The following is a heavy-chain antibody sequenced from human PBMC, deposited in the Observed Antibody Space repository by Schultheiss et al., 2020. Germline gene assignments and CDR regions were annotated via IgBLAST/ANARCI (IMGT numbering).Heavy chain of an antibody. CDR2: ISYDGSNK. V-gene: IGHV3-30*03. Sequence: GGSLRLSCAASGFTFSSYSMNWVRQAPGKGLEWVAVISYDGSNKYYADSVKGRFTISRDNSKNTLYLQMNSLRAEDTAVYYCARVDYDFWSGYYLPGGRDYYYYGMDVWGQGTTVTVSS. CDR3: ARVDYDFWSGYYLPGGRDYYYYGMDV. CDR1: GFTFSSYS. J-gene: IGHJ6*02. D-gene: IGHD3-3*01.